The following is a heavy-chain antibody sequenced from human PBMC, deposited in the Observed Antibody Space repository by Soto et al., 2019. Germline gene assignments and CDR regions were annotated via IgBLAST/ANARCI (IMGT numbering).Heavy chain of an antibody. Sequence: SETLSLTCTVSSASLSSSTYYWSWIRQPPGKGLEWIGCIYYSGSTNYNPSLKSRVTISVDTSKNQFSLKLSSVTAADTAVYYCARHWGFWADYWGQGTLVTVSS. V-gene: IGHV4-39*01. CDR2: IYYSGST. CDR3: ARHWGFWADY. CDR1: SASLSSSTYY. D-gene: IGHD3-16*01. J-gene: IGHJ4*02.